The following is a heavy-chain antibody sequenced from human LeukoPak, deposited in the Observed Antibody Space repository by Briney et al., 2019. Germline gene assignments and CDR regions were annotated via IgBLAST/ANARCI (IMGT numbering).Heavy chain of an antibody. CDR1: GHTFTSYY. CDR3: ARWGRDSFGELNIDYYYYMDV. Sequence: ASVKVSCKASGHTFTSYYMHWVRQAPGQGLEWMGIINPSGGSTSYAQKFQGRVTMTRDMSTSTVYMELSSLRSEDTAVYYCARWGRDSFGELNIDYYYYMDVWGNGTTVTVSS. D-gene: IGHD3-10*01. V-gene: IGHV1-46*01. CDR2: INPSGGST. J-gene: IGHJ6*03.